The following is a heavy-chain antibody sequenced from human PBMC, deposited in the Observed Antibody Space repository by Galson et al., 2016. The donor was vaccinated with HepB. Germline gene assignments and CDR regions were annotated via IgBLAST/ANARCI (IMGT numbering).Heavy chain of an antibody. Sequence: SVKVSCKASGYMFTSYGIHWVRQAPGQGLEWMGRISGYNGNTNYAQNLQGRVTLTIDTSTSTAYLEVRGLTSDDTAVYYCARGAGSGWFDPWGQGTLVTVSS. D-gene: IGHD3-10*01. V-gene: IGHV1-18*01. CDR3: ARGAGSGWFDP. J-gene: IGHJ5*02. CDR2: ISGYNGNT. CDR1: GYMFTSYG.